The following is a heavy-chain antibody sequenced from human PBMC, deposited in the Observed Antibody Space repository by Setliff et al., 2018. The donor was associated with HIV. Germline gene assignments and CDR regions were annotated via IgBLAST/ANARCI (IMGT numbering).Heavy chain of an antibody. V-gene: IGHV4-34*01. CDR3: ARGPYYDSSGYYLPDAFDI. Sequence: PSETLSLTCAVYGGSFSGYYWSWIRQPPGKGLEWIGEINHSGSTNYNPSLKSRVTISVDTSKNQFSLKLSSVTAADTAVYYCARGPYYDSSGYYLPDAFDIWGQGTMVTVS. D-gene: IGHD3-22*01. J-gene: IGHJ3*02. CDR1: GGSFSGYY. CDR2: INHSGST.